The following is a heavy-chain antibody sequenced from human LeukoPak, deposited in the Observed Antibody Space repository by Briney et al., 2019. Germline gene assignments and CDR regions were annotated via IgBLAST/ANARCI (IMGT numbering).Heavy chain of an antibody. J-gene: IGHJ6*02. V-gene: IGHV3-66*01. CDR3: ARRNQLLWGDYYYYGMDV. CDR1: GFTVSSNY. Sequence: GGSLRLSCAASGFTVSSNYMSWVRQAPGKGLEWVSVIYSGGSTYYADSVKGRFTISRDNSKNTLYLRMNSLRAEDTAVYYCARRNQLLWGDYYYYGMDVWGQGTTVTVSS. D-gene: IGHD2-2*01. CDR2: IYSGGST.